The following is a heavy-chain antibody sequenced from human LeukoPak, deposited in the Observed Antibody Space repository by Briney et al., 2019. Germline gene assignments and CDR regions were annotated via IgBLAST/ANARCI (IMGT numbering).Heavy chain of an antibody. D-gene: IGHD6-13*01. CDR1: GGSISSNSYY. V-gene: IGHV4-39*07. CDR3: ARDPLIAAAGTKTHDAFDI. CDR2: IYYSGST. Sequence: SETLSLTCTVSGGSISSNSYYWGWIRQPPGKGLEWIGSIYYSGSTYYNPSLKSRVTISVDTSKNQFSLKLSSVTAADTAVYYCARDPLIAAAGTKTHDAFDIWGQGTMVTVSS. J-gene: IGHJ3*02.